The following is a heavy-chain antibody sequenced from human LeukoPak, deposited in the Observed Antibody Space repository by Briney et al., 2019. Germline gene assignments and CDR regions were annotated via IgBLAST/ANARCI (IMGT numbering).Heavy chain of an antibody. Sequence: SVKVSCKASGGTFSSYAISWVRQAPGQGLEWMGGIIPIFGTANYAQKFQGRVTITTDESTSTAYMELSSLRSEDTAVYYCARVAAYCSSTSRYTHDYWGQGTLVTVSS. CDR3: ARVAAYCSSTSRYTHDY. V-gene: IGHV1-69*05. CDR1: GGTFSSYA. J-gene: IGHJ4*02. D-gene: IGHD2-2*02. CDR2: IIPIFGTA.